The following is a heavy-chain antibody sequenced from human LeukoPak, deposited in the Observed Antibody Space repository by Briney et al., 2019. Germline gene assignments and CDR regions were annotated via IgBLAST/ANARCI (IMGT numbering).Heavy chain of an antibody. CDR2: ISYDGSNK. V-gene: IGHV3-30*04. D-gene: IGHD3-3*01. CDR3: ARAPYDFWSGPPWPHDY. Sequence: GGSLRLSCAASGFTFSSYAMHWVRQAPGKGLEWVAVISYDGSNKYYADSVKGRFTISRDNSKNTLYLQMNSLRAEDTAVYYCARAPYDFWSGPPWPHDYWGQGTLVTVSS. CDR1: GFTFSSYA. J-gene: IGHJ4*02.